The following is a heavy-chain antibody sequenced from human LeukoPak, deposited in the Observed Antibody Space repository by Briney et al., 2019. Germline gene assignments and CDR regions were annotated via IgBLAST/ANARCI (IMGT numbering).Heavy chain of an antibody. V-gene: IGHV3-21*01. CDR1: GFTFSSYS. Sequence: GGSLRLSCAASGFTFSSYSMNWVRQAPGKGLEWVSSISSSGSYIYYADSVKGRFTISRDNAKNSLYLQMNSLRAEDTAVYYCAREYSSSWYLPDTFDYWGQGTLVTVSS. CDR3: AREYSSSWYLPDTFDY. CDR2: ISSSGSYI. J-gene: IGHJ4*02. D-gene: IGHD6-13*01.